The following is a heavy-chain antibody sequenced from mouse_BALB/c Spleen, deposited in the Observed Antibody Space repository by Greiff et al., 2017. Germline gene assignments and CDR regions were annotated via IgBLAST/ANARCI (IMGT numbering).Heavy chain of an antibody. Sequence: EVQLVESGGGLVQPGGSLRLSCATSGFTFTDYYMSWVRQPPGKALEWLGFIRNKANGYTTEYSASVKGRFTISRDNSQSILYLQMNTLRAEDSATYYCARASSYYFDYWGQGTTLTVSS. CDR2: IRNKANGYTT. CDR3: ARASSYYFDY. D-gene: IGHD6-1*01. CDR1: GFTFTDYY. V-gene: IGHV7-3*02. J-gene: IGHJ2*01.